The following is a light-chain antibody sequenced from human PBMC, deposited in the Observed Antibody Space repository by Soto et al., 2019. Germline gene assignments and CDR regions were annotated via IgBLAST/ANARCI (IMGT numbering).Light chain of an antibody. CDR3: QQRSNWT. Sequence: EIVLTQSPGTLTLSPGERATVSCRASQSVSSYLACYQQKPGQAPRLLIYDASNRATGIPARFSGSGSGTDFTLTISSLEPEDFAVYYCQQRSNWTFGQGTKVDIK. CDR2: DAS. J-gene: IGKJ1*01. V-gene: IGKV3-11*01. CDR1: QSVSSY.